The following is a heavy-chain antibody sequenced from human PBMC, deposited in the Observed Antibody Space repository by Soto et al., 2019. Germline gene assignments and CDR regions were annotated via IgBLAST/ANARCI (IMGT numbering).Heavy chain of an antibody. CDR2: ISSSSSTI. D-gene: IGHD3-10*01. CDR1: GFTFSSYS. CDR3: ADLSRGGYFDL. V-gene: IGHV3-48*01. Sequence: GGSLRLSCAASGFTFSSYSMNWVRQAPGKGLEWVSYISSSSSTIYYADSVKGRFTISRDNAKNSLYLQMNSLRAEDTAVYYCADLSRGGYFDLWGRGTLVTVSS. J-gene: IGHJ2*01.